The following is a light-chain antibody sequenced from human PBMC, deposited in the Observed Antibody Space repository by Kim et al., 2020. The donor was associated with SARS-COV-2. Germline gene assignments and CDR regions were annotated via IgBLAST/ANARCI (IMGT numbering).Light chain of an antibody. CDR1: SLRSYY. CDR3: NSRDSSGYHHYV. Sequence: LGQPVRITCQGDSLRSYYASWYQQKPGQAPVLVIYGKNNRPSGIPDRFSGSSSGNTASLTITGAQAEDEADYYCNSRDSSGYHHYVFGTGTKVTVL. V-gene: IGLV3-19*01. J-gene: IGLJ1*01. CDR2: GKN.